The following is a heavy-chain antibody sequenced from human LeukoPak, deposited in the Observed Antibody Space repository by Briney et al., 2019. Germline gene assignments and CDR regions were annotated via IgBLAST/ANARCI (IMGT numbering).Heavy chain of an antibody. CDR2: INSDGSST. CDR1: GFTFSSYW. J-gene: IGHJ4*02. V-gene: IGHV3-74*01. CDR3: ARDLYGDYDLDY. Sequence: PGGSLRLSCAASGFTFSSYWMHWVRQAPGKGLVLVSRINSDGSSTSYADSVKGRFTISRDNAKNTLYLQMNSLRAEDTAVYYCARDLYGDYDLDYWGQGTLVTVSS. D-gene: IGHD4-17*01.